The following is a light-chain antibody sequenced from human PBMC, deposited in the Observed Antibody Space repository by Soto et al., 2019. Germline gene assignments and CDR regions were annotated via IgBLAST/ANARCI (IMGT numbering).Light chain of an antibody. CDR2: NNN. V-gene: IGLV1-51*01. J-gene: IGLJ1*01. CDR3: GTWDGSLNACV. Sequence: QSVLTQPPSASAAPGQKVTISCSGSSSNIGNKYVSWYQQLPGTAPKLLIYNNNKRPSGIPDRFSGSKSGTSATLCISGLQTGDEADYYCGTWDGSLNACVFGTGTKLTVL. CDR1: SSNIGNKY.